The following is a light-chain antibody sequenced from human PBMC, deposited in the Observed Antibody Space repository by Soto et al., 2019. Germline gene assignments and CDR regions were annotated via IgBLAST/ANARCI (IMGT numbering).Light chain of an antibody. CDR1: TSNVGSYNL. Sequence: QSALTQPASVSGSPGHSITISCTGTTSNVGSYNLVSWYQQYPGKAPEPMIYEGNKRPSGVSTRFSGSKSGNTASLTISGLQAEDEADYYCCSYAGNGYVFGTGTKLTVL. J-gene: IGLJ1*01. CDR2: EGN. V-gene: IGLV2-23*01. CDR3: CSYAGNGYV.